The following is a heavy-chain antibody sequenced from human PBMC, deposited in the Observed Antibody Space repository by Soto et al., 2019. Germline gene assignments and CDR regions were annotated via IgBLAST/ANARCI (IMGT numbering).Heavy chain of an antibody. Sequence: GVSLRLSCAASGFTFSSYSMNWVRQAPGKGLEWVSYISSSSSTIYYADSVKGRFTISRDNAKNSLYLQMNSLRAEDTAVYYCARDIVATKVGKGFDYWGQGTLVTVSS. CDR3: ARDIVATKVGKGFDY. CDR2: ISSSSSTI. CDR1: GFTFSSYS. V-gene: IGHV3-48*01. J-gene: IGHJ4*02. D-gene: IGHD5-12*01.